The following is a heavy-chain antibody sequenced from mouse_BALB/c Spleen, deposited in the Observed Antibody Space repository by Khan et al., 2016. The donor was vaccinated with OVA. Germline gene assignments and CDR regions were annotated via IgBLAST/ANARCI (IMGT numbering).Heavy chain of an antibody. D-gene: IGHD4-1*01. CDR1: GFTFSSYS. CDR3: ASHLTGSFAY. V-gene: IGHV5-6*01. J-gene: IGHJ3*01. Sequence: EVELVESGGDLVKPGGSLKLSCAASGFTFSSYSMSWVRQIPDKRLEWVATMSSGGDYTYYPDSVKGRFTISRENAKNTLYLQMSSLKSEDTAMYYCASHLTGSFAYWGQVTLVTVSA. CDR2: MSSGGDYT.